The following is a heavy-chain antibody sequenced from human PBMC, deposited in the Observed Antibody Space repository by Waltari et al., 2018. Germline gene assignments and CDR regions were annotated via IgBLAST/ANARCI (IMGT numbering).Heavy chain of an antibody. CDR3: ARVGYPSSSLAFDI. D-gene: IGHD6-6*01. Sequence: EVQLVESGGGLVQQGGSRRVCWAASGLHFEDYGMHWIRQAQEQGLVGVSHMSTDGTIRTHADSVKGRFTSSRYNTKNTWYLQMNSLRPEDTAVYYCARVGYPSSSLAFDIWGQGTMVTVSS. CDR2: MSTDGTIR. J-gene: IGHJ3*02. CDR1: GLHFEDYG. V-gene: IGHV3-74*01.